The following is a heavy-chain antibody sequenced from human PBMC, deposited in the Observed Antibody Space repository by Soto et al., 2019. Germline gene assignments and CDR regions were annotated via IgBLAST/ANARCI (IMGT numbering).Heavy chain of an antibody. CDR3: TRYRDKLVV. Sequence: WVSLRRSCAACGCSFSSCGMHWVRQAPGKGLEWVAVRWCDGSNKYYADSVKGRFTISRDNSKNTLYLQVNSLSAEDTGVYYCTRYRDKLVVLGQGTTVTVSS. J-gene: IGHJ6*02. CDR2: RWCDGSNK. V-gene: IGHV3-33*03. D-gene: IGHD1-26*01. CDR1: GCSFSSCG.